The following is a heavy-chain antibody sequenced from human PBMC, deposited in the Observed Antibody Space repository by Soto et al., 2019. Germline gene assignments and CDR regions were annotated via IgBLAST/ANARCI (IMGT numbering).Heavy chain of an antibody. Sequence: QVQLVESGGGVVQPGSSLRLSCAASGFTFSSYGMHWVRQAPGKRLEWVAVISYDGSNKYYADSVKGRFTISRDNSKNTLYLQMNSLTAEDTAVYYCERGSVATTPWGYFDYWGEGTLVTVSS. CDR3: ERGSVATTPWGYFDY. V-gene: IGHV3-30*03. CDR2: ISYDGSNK. D-gene: IGHD5-12*01. CDR1: GFTFSSYG. J-gene: IGHJ4*02.